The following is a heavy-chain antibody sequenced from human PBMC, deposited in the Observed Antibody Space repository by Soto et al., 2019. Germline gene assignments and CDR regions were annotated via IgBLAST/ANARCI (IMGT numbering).Heavy chain of an antibody. J-gene: IGHJ3*02. D-gene: IGHD6-25*01. V-gene: IGHV3-30-3*01. Sequence: GGSLRLSCAASGFTCSSYAMHWVRQAPGKGLEWVAVISYDGSNKYYADSVKGRFTISRDNSKKTLYLQMNSLRAEDTAVYYCARDSAVVGVATATFNYFVTWGQAPLGTV. CDR2: ISYDGSNK. CDR1: GFTCSSYA. CDR3: ARDSAVVGVATATFNYFVT.